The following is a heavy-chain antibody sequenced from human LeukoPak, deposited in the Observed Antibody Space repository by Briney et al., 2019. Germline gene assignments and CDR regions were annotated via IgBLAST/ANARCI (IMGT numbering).Heavy chain of an antibody. CDR3: ARDRPPKKDYYDSSPNWFDP. CDR2: IIPILGIA. Sequence: SVKVSCKASGGTFSSYAISWVRQAPGQGLEWMGRIIPILGIANYAQKFQGRATITADKSTSTAYMELSSLRSEDTAVYYCARDRPPKKDYYDSSPNWFDPWGQGTLSPSPQ. CDR1: GGTFSSYA. J-gene: IGHJ5*02. D-gene: IGHD3-22*01. V-gene: IGHV1-69*04.